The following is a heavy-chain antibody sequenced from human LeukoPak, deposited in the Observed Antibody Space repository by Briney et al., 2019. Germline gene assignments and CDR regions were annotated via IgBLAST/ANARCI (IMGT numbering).Heavy chain of an antibody. CDR2: INSDGTSV. D-gene: IGHD1-14*01. V-gene: IGHV3-74*03. J-gene: IGHJ3*02. CDR3: VRGDLNQDAFDI. Sequence: PGGSLRLSCAASGFTFSNHWMHWVRQAPGTGLLWLSRINSDGTSVQYADSVKGRLTISRDTAKNTLFLQMNSLRAEDTAVYYCVRGDLNQDAFDIWGQGTMVTVSS. CDR1: GFTFSNHW.